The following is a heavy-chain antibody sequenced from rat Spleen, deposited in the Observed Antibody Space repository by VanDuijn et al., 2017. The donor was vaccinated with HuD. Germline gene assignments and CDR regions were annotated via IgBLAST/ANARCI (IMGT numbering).Heavy chain of an antibody. J-gene: IGHJ2*01. CDR2: ISYSGAT. Sequence: EVQLQESGPGLVKPSQSLSLTCSVTGYSITRNYWGWLRKFPGNKMEWMGFISYSGATSYNPSLKSRISITRDTSKNQFFLQLKSVTNEDTATYYCASITMGITTFDYWGQGVMVTVSS. CDR1: GYSITRNY. D-gene: IGHD1-9*01. V-gene: IGHV3-1*01. CDR3: ASITMGITTFDY.